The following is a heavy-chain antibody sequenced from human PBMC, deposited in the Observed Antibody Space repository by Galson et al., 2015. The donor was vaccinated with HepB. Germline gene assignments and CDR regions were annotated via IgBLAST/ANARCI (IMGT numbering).Heavy chain of an antibody. CDR2: ISSSSSYI. D-gene: IGHD3-22*01. V-gene: IGHV3-21*01. Sequence: SLRLSCAASGFTFSSYSMNWVRQAPGKGLEWVSSISSSSSYIYYADSVKGRFTISRDNAKNSLYLQMNSLRAEDTAVYYCARDGDSSGYWFDPWGQETLVTVSS. CDR1: GFTFSSYS. J-gene: IGHJ5*02. CDR3: ARDGDSSGYWFDP.